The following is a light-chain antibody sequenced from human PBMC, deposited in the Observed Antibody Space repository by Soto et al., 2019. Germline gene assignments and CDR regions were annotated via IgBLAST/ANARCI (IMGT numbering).Light chain of an antibody. Sequence: DIQMTQSPSTLSASVGDRVTITCRASQSISNWLAWYQQKPGKAPKLLIYKTSNLDSGVPSRFSGSGSGTEFSLTISSLQPDDFATYYCQQYDHPPYTFGQGTKLEIK. J-gene: IGKJ2*01. CDR1: QSISNW. CDR3: QQYDHPPYT. CDR2: KTS. V-gene: IGKV1-5*03.